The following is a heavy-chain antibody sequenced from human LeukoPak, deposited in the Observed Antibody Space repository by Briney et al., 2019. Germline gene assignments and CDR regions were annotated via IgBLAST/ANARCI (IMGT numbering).Heavy chain of an antibody. CDR2: IDPSDSDI. CDR1: GYSFTSYL. Sequence: GESLKISCKASGYSFTSYLIGWVRQMPGKGLEWMGIIDPSDSDIRYTPSFQGQVTISADKALSTAYLQWNSLKASDTAIYYCARQTAMGRSGDYWGQGTLVTVSS. J-gene: IGHJ4*02. CDR3: ARQTAMGRSGDY. V-gene: IGHV5-51*01. D-gene: IGHD7-27*01.